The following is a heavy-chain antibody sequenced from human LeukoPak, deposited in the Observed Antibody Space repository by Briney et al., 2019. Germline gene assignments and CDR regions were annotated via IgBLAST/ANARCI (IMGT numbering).Heavy chain of an antibody. V-gene: IGHV3-23*01. Sequence: GGSLRLSCAASGFTFSSYAMSWVRQAPGKGLEWVSAISGSGGSTYYADSVKGRFTISRDNSKNTLYLQMNSLRAEDTAVYYCFMITFGGVIVSDYWGQGTLVTVSS. J-gene: IGHJ4*02. CDR1: GFTFSSYA. D-gene: IGHD3-16*02. CDR3: FMITFGGVIVSDY. CDR2: ISGSGGST.